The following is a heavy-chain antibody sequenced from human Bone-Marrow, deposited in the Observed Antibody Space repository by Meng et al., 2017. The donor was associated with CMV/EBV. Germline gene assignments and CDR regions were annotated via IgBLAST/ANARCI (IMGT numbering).Heavy chain of an antibody. Sequence: GGSLRLSCKGSGYSFTSYWIGWVRQMPGKGLEWMGIIYPGDSDTRYSPSFQGQVTISADKSISTAYLQWSSLKASDTAMYYCASSYYYDSSGYYWDAFDIWGQGTMVTVSS. CDR2: IYPGDSDT. D-gene: IGHD3-22*01. V-gene: IGHV5-51*01. CDR3: ASSYYYDSSGYYWDAFDI. CDR1: GYSFTSYW. J-gene: IGHJ3*02.